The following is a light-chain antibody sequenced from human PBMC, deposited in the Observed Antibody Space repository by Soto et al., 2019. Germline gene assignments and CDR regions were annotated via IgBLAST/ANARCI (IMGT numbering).Light chain of an antibody. J-gene: IGLJ2*01. V-gene: IGLV2-14*01. CDR2: DVS. Sequence: QSALTQPASVSGSPGQSITISCTGTSSDVGGYNYVSWYQQHPGKAPKLMIYDVSSRPSGVSNPFSGSKSGNTASLTISGPQAEDEDDYYCSSYTSSSTRVFGRGTKLTVL. CDR3: SSYTSSSTRV. CDR1: SSDVGGYNY.